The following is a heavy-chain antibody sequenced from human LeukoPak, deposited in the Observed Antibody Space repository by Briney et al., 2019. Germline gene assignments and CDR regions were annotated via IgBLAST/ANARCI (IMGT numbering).Heavy chain of an antibody. V-gene: IGHV4-4*07. CDR2: IHTSGRT. Sequence: SETLSLTCTVSGGSISSYYWSWIRQPAGKGLEWIGRIHTSGRTNYNPSLKSRVTMSVDTSKNQFSLKLSSVTAADTAVYYCARGSRDYDFWSGYSLIDYWGQGTLVTVSS. CDR3: ARGSRDYDFWSGYSLIDY. CDR1: GGSISSYY. J-gene: IGHJ4*02. D-gene: IGHD3-3*01.